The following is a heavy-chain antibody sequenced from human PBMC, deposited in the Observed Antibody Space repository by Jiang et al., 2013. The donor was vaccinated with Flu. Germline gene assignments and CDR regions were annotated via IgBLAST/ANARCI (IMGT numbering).Heavy chain of an antibody. J-gene: IGHJ6*02. D-gene: IGHD3/OR15-3a*01. CDR2: ISSSSSYI. CDR3: ARDRDFKTGSYGMDV. V-gene: IGHV3-21*01. CDR1: GFTFSSYS. Sequence: VQLLESGGGLVKPGGSLRLSCAASGFTFSSYSMNWVRQAPGKGLEWVSSISSSSSYIYYADSVKGRFTISRDNAKNSLYLQMNSLRAEDTAVYYCARDRDFKTGSYGMDVWGQGTTVTVSS.